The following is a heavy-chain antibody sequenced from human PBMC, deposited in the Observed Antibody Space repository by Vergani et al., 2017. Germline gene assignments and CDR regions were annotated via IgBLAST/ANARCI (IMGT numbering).Heavy chain of an antibody. D-gene: IGHD3-9*01. J-gene: IGHJ5*01. CDR1: GFSFNSYW. CDR3: ARARCIETCYMSNWLDS. CDR2: IKGDGSIT. V-gene: IGHV3-74*03. Sequence: DVHLAESGGGFFQPGGSLRLSCSASGFSFNSYWMHWVRQVPGKGLLWVSRIKGDGSITAYADSVKGRFTISRDNAQNTLYLQMNSLRVEDTGVYYCARARCIETCYMSNWLDSWGQGTLVTVSS.